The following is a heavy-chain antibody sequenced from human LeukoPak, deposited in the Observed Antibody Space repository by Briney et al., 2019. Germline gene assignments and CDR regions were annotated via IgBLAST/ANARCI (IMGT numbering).Heavy chain of an antibody. CDR3: AREVAGTPFIDY. D-gene: IGHD1-14*01. CDR2: IYYSGST. CDR1: GFTFSSYG. Sequence: GSLRLSCAASGFTFSSYGMHWVRQAPGKGLEWIGNIYYSGSTYYNASLKSRVTISVDTSKNQFSLKLSSLTAADTAVYYCAREVAGTPFIDYWGQGTLVTVSS. V-gene: IGHV4-39*07. J-gene: IGHJ4*02.